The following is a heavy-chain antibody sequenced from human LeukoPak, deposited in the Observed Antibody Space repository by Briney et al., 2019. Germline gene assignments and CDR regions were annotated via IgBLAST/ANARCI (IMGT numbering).Heavy chain of an antibody. D-gene: IGHD6-19*01. V-gene: IGHV1-69*05. CDR2: IIPIFGTA. J-gene: IGHJ4*02. CDR3: ASSAYSSGLYYFDY. CDR1: GGTFSSYA. Sequence: GSSVKVSCKASGGTFSSYAISWVRQAPGQGLEWMGRIIPIFGTANYAQKFQGRVTITTDESTSTAYMELSSLRPEDTAVYYCASSAYSSGLYYFDYWGQGTLVTVSS.